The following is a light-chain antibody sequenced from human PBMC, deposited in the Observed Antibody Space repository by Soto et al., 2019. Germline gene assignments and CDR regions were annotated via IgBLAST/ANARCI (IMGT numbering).Light chain of an antibody. V-gene: IGKV3-15*01. CDR2: GAS. Sequence: EIVLTQSPATLSVSPGERATLSCRASQGVSTNLARYQQKPGQGPRLLMYGASTRATGIPARFSGSGSGTEFTLNISSLQPEDFALYYCQQYNNWPPRGTFGQGTKVEFK. CDR3: QQYNNWPPRGT. J-gene: IGKJ1*01. CDR1: QGVSTN.